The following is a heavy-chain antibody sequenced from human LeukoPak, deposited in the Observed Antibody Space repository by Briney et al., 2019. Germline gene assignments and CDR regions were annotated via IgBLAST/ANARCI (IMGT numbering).Heavy chain of an antibody. CDR3: ARVYYGSGSLHYYYYYMDV. J-gene: IGHJ6*03. Sequence: GGSLRLSCAVSGFTFSDYAMHWVRQAPGKGLEWVAVVYSGGRTYYADSVKGRFTISRDNSKSTLYLQMNSLRAEDTAVYYCARVYYGSGSLHYYYYYMDVWGRGTTVTISS. CDR1: GFTFSDYA. CDR2: VYSGGRT. D-gene: IGHD3-10*01. V-gene: IGHV3-53*01.